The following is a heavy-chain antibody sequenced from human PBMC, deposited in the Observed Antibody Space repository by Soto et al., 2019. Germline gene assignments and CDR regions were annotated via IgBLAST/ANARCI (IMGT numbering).Heavy chain of an antibody. Sequence: EVQLLESGGGLVEPGGSLRLSCTASGFSFSSYAMTWVRQAPGKGLEWVSSTTDDGGRTFYADSVKGRFTISRDNSNNRLYPQMNSLRAEETALYYWAEGGGFGTGAYYNVAYWGQGTLVTVSS. CDR3: AEGGGFGTGAYYNVAY. CDR2: TTDDGGRT. CDR1: GFSFSSYA. D-gene: IGHD3-10*01. J-gene: IGHJ4*02. V-gene: IGHV3-23*01.